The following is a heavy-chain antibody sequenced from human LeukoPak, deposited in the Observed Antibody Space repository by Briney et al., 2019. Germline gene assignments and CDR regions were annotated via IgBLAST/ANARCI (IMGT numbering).Heavy chain of an antibody. CDR3: ARDGCSSTSCYHYMDV. Sequence: GASVKVSCKASGYTFTGYYMHWVRQAPGQGLEWMGWINPNSGGTNYAQKFQGRVTMTRDTSISTAYMELSRLRSDDTAVYYRARDGCSSTSCYHYMDVWGKGTTVTVSS. CDR1: GYTFTGYY. CDR2: INPNSGGT. V-gene: IGHV1-2*02. J-gene: IGHJ6*03. D-gene: IGHD2-2*01.